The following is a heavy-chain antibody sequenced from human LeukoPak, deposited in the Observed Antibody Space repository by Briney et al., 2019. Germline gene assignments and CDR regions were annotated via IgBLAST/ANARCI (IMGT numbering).Heavy chain of an antibody. CDR3: AKDPSSGWYRDYFDY. J-gene: IGHJ4*02. Sequence: GRSLRLSCAASGFTFSSYGMHWVRQAPGKGLEWVAVISYDGSNKYYADSVKGRFTISRDNSKNTLYLQMNSLRAEDTAVYYCAKDPSSGWYRDYFDYWGQGTLVTISS. V-gene: IGHV3-30*18. CDR2: ISYDGSNK. D-gene: IGHD6-19*01. CDR1: GFTFSSYG.